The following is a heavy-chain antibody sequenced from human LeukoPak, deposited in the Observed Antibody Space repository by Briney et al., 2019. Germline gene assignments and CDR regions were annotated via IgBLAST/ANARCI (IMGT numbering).Heavy chain of an antibody. CDR3: ARQSYGSGSYYAYFDY. CDR2: IYPGDSDP. J-gene: IGHJ4*02. V-gene: IGHV5-51*01. D-gene: IGHD3-10*01. Sequence: VESLKISCKGSGYSFTSYWIGWVRQIPGKGLEWMGIIYPGDSDPRYRPSFQGQVTISADKSISTAYLQWSSLKASDTAMYYCARQSYGSGSYYAYFDYWGQGTLVTVSS. CDR1: GYSFTSYW.